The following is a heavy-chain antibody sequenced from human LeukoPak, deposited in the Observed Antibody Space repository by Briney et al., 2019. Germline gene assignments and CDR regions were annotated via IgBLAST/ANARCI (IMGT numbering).Heavy chain of an antibody. J-gene: IGHJ5*02. Sequence: SETLSLTCAVYGGSFSGYYWSWIRQPPGKGLEWIGEINHSGSTNYNPSLKSRVTISVDTSKNQFSLKLSSVTAADTAVYYCARGIGRITIFGDNWFDPWGQGTLVTVSS. D-gene: IGHD3-3*01. CDR1: GGSFSGYY. V-gene: IGHV4-34*01. CDR2: INHSGST. CDR3: ARGIGRITIFGDNWFDP.